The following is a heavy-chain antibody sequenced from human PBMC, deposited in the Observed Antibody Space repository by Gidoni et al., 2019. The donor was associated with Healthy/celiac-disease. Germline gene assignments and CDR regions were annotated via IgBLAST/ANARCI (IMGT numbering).Heavy chain of an antibody. CDR1: GFTSSSYS. CDR2: ISSSSSYI. V-gene: IGHV3-21*01. CDR3: ARDREIYDFWSGYYSGPGGAIFDY. J-gene: IGHJ4*02. Sequence: EVQLVESGGGLVKPGGSLRLSCAASGFTSSSYSMNWVRPAPGKGLEWVSFISSSSSYIYYADSVKGRFTISRDNAKNSLYLQMNSLRAEDTAVYYCARDREIYDFWSGYYSGPGGAIFDYWGQGTLVTVSS. D-gene: IGHD3-3*01.